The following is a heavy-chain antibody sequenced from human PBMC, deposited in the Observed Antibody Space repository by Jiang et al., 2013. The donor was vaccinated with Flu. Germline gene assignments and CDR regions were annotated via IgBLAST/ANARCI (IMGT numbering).Heavy chain of an antibody. J-gene: IGHJ6*02. CDR2: ISSSSSTI. D-gene: IGHD2-2*01. CDR3: ARDLSVRDCSSTSCYAVYYYGMDV. V-gene: IGHV3-48*01. CDR1: GFTFSSYS. Sequence: VQLVESGGGLVQPGGSLRLSCAASGFTFSSYSMNWVRQAPGKGLEWVSYISSSSSTIYYADSVKGRFTISRDNAKNSLYLQMNSLRAEDTAVYYCARDLSVRDCSSTSCYAVYYYGMDVWGQGTTVTVSS.